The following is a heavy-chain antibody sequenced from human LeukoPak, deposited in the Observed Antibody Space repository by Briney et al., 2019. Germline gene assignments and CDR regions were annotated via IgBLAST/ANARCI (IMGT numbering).Heavy chain of an antibody. Sequence: PGGSLRLSCAASGFTFSSYAMHWVRQAPGKGLEWVAVISYDGSNKYYADSVKGRFTISRDNSKNTLYLQMNSLRAEDTAVYYCARDLYMGRVGAILDYWGQGTLVTVSS. D-gene: IGHD1-26*01. CDR1: GFTFSSYA. CDR2: ISYDGSNK. CDR3: ARDLYMGRVGAILDY. V-gene: IGHV3-30-3*01. J-gene: IGHJ4*02.